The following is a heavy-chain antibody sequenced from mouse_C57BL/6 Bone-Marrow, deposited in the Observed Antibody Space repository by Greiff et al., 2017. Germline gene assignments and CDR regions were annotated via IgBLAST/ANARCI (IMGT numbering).Heavy chain of an antibody. J-gene: IGHJ2*01. CDR2: IYPGSGST. CDR3: ARAGSALFFDY. V-gene: IGHV1-55*01. Sequence: QVQLQQPGAELVKPGASVKMSCKASGYTFTSYWITWVKQRPGQGLEWIGDIYPGSGSTNYNEKFKSKATLTVDTSSSTAYMQLSSLTSQDSAFYYCARAGSALFFDYWGQGTTLTVSS. D-gene: IGHD6-1*01. CDR1: GYTFTSYW.